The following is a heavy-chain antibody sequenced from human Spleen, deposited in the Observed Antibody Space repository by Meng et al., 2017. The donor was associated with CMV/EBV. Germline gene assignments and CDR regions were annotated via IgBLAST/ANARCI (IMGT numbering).Heavy chain of an antibody. J-gene: IGHJ5*02. CDR2: IFNSGNT. V-gene: IGHV4-59*01. Sequence: GSLRLSCTVSGGSISSYYWSWLRQPPGKGLEWIGYIFNSGNTNYNPSLKSRVTISVDTSKNQFSLKLSSVTAADTAVYYCARDLGFLEYGGCCWFDPWGQGTLVTVSS. CDR1: GGSISSYY. D-gene: IGHD3-3*01. CDR3: ARDLGFLEYGGCCWFDP.